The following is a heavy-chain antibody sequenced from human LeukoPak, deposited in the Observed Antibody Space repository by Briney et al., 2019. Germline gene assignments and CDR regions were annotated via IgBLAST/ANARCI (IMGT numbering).Heavy chain of an antibody. J-gene: IGHJ6*02. D-gene: IGHD6-13*01. Sequence: GESLKISCKGSGYSFTSYWIGWVRQMPGKGLEWMGIIYPGDSDTRYSPSFQGQVTISADKSISTAYLQWSSLKASDTAMYYCARQGTIAAAGYYGMDVWGQGTTVTVSS. CDR3: ARQGTIAAAGYYGMDV. CDR1: GYSFTSYW. V-gene: IGHV5-51*01. CDR2: IYPGDSDT.